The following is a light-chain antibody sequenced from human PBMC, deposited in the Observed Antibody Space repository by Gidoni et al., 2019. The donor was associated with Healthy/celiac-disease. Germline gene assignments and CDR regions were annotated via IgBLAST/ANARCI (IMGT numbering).Light chain of an antibody. Sequence: ELVLTQSPATLSLSPGERATLSCRASQSVSSYLAWYQQKPGQAPRLLIYDASNRATGIPPRFSGSGSGTDFTLTISSLEPEDFAVYYCQQRSNWPPLTFGGGTKVEIK. V-gene: IGKV3-11*01. CDR1: QSVSSY. J-gene: IGKJ4*01. CDR2: DAS. CDR3: QQRSNWPPLT.